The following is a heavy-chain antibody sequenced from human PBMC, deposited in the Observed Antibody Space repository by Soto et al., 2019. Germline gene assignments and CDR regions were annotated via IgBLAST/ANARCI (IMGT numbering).Heavy chain of an antibody. CDR2: ISGYNGNT. V-gene: IGHV1-18*04. CDR1: GYNFTNYG. CDR3: ARDIVVGTPAIPLPFYTYDGMDV. Sequence: QVQLVQSEAEMKKPGASVTVSCKASGYNFTNYGISWVRQAPGQGLQWMGWISGYNGNTHDAHKFQGRVTMTTDTSTTTAYIELRSLRSDDTAVYYCARDIVVGTPAIPLPFYTYDGMDVWGQGTTVTGSS. J-gene: IGHJ6*02. D-gene: IGHD2-2*02.